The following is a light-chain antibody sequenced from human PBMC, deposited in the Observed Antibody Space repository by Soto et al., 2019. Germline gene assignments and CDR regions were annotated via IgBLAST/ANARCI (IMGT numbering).Light chain of an antibody. CDR2: GAS. CDR1: QNINNY. V-gene: IGKV1-39*01. CDR3: QQSSSIFPIT. J-gene: IGKJ5*01. Sequence: DIQMTQSPSSLSVSIGDRVTITCRASQNINNYLNWYQQKPGKAPKLLIYGASSLQSGVSSRFSGFGSGTEFTLTISSLQPEDFATYYCQQSSSIFPITFGQGTRLEIK.